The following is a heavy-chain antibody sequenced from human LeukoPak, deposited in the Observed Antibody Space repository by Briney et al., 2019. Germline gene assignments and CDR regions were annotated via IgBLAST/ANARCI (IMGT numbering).Heavy chain of an antibody. Sequence: GGSLRLSCAASEFTFSNAWMSWVRQAPGKGLEWVGRIKSMTDGGTTDYAAPVKGRFTISRDDSKSALYLQMNNLKTEDTAVYYCTTVHDYGDSYWGQGTLVTVSS. D-gene: IGHD4-17*01. J-gene: IGHJ4*02. CDR2: IKSMTDGGTT. CDR3: TTVHDYGDSY. CDR1: EFTFSNAW. V-gene: IGHV3-15*01.